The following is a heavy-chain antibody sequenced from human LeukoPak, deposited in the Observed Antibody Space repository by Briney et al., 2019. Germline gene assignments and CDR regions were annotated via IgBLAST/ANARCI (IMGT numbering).Heavy chain of an antibody. J-gene: IGHJ4*02. V-gene: IGHV3-11*06. CDR2: ISSSSSYT. CDR1: GFTFSDYY. CDR3: AKERHYYGSGSYPLDY. Sequence: PGGSLRLSCAASGFTFSDYYMSWIRQAPGKGLEWVSYISSSSSYTNYADSVKGRFTISRDNAKNSLYLQMNSLRAEDTAVYYCAKERHYYGSGSYPLDYWGQGTLVTVSS. D-gene: IGHD3-10*01.